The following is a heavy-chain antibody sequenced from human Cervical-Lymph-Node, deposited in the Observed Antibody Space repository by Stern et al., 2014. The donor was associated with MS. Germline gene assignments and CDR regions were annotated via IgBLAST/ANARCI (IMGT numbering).Heavy chain of an antibody. D-gene: IGHD1-26*01. V-gene: IGHV3-9*01. Sequence: VQLVESGGGLVQPGRSLRLSCAASGFTFDDYAMHWVRQAPGKGLEWVSGISWNSGSIGYADSVKGRFTISRDNAKNSLYLQMNSLRAEDTALYYCAKSGGRPYYYYGMDVWGQGTTVTVSS. CDR2: ISWNSGSI. J-gene: IGHJ6*02. CDR3: AKSGGRPYYYYGMDV. CDR1: GFTFDDYA.